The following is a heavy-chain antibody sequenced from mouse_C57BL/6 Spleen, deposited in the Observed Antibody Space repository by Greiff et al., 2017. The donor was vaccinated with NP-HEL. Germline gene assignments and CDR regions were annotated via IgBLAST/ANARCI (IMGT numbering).Heavy chain of an antibody. J-gene: IGHJ1*03. CDR2: IDPETGGT. CDR1: GYTFTDYE. D-gene: IGHD2-12*01. V-gene: IGHV1-15*01. CDR3: TRSKGDSHDGGYFDV. Sequence: VQLQQSGAELVRPGASVTLSCKASGYTFTDYEMHWVKQTPVHGLEWIGAIDPETGGTAYNQKFKGKAILTADNSSSTAYMELRSLTSEDSAVYYCTRSKGDSHDGGYFDVWGTGTTVTVSS.